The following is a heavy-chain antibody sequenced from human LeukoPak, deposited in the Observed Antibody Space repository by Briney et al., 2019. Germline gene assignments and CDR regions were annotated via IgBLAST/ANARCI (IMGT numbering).Heavy chain of an antibody. CDR3: ARLPSGTP. CDR2: INHSGST. V-gene: IGHV4-34*01. J-gene: IGHJ5*02. D-gene: IGHD1-26*01. Sequence: SETLSLTCAVYGGSFSGYYWSWIRQPPGKGLEWIGEINHSGSTNYNPSLESRVTISVDTSKNQFSLKLSSVTAADTAVYYCARLPSGTPWGQGTLVTVSS. CDR1: GGSFSGYY.